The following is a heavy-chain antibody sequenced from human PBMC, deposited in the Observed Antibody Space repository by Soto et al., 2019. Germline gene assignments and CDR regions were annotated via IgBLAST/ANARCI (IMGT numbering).Heavy chain of an antibody. J-gene: IGHJ4*02. CDR2: VNWSGGNS. Sequence: EVQLVQSGGSVVRPGGSLRLSCTASGFTFDDYGMAWVRQFPGKGLEWVSGVNWSGGNSGYADSVKGRFTISRDNAKKTLYLHMNSLRAGDTAFYYCARALSGHEHHFDSWGQGTLVTVST. CDR3: ARALSGHEHHFDS. D-gene: IGHD5-12*01. V-gene: IGHV3-20*04. CDR1: GFTFDDYG.